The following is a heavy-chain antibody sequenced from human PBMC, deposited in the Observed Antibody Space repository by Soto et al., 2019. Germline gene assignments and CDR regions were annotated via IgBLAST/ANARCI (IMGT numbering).Heavy chain of an antibody. CDR3: ARQRTTVVTQAYFDH. CDR2: IYYSGRT. J-gene: IGHJ4*02. D-gene: IGHD2-21*02. V-gene: IGHV4-39*01. CDR1: GESISSSSYY. Sequence: SETLSLTCIVSGESISSSSYYWGWIRQPPGKGLEWIGSIYYSGRTYYNPSFKSRVTISMDTSKNQLSLKLSSVTATDTAVYYCARQRTTVVTQAYFDHWGQGALVPVSS.